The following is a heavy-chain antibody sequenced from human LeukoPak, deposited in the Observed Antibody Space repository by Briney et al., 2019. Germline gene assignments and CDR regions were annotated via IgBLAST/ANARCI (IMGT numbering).Heavy chain of an antibody. CDR3: ARDGLGAVAGGNNWFDP. V-gene: IGHV1-2*02. CDR2: INPNSCGT. CDR1: GYTFTGYY. Sequence: ASVKVSCMASGYTFTGYYMHWVRQAPGQGLEWMGWINPNSCGTNYAQKFQGRVTMTRDTSISTAYMVLSRLRSDDTAVYYCARDGLGAVAGGNNWFDPWGQGTLVTVSS. D-gene: IGHD6-19*01. J-gene: IGHJ5*02.